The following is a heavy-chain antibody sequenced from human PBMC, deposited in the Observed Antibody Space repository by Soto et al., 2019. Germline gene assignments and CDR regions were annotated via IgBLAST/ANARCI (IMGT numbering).Heavy chain of an antibody. Sequence: QVQLQESGPGLVKPSQTLSLTCTVSGGSISSGDYYWSWIRQPPGKGLELIGDIYYSGSTYYNPSLKSRVTISVDTSKHQFSLKLSSVTAADTAVYDCARAVRGSYYDYWGQGTLVTVSS. CDR3: ARAVRGSYYDY. V-gene: IGHV4-30-4*01. D-gene: IGHD1-26*01. CDR2: IYYSGST. CDR1: GGSISSGDYY. J-gene: IGHJ4*02.